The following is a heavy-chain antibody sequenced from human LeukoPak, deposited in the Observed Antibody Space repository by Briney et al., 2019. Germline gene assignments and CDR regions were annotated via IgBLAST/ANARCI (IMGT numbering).Heavy chain of an antibody. V-gene: IGHV1-2*02. D-gene: IGHD5-18*01. Sequence: ASVKVSCKAFGYTITGYYIHWVRQAPGQGLEWMGWINPNNGGTNSAQKFQGRVTMTRDTSIGTAYMELNRMTYGDTTVYYCGRDRHWIQGNFDNWGQGTLVTVSS. CDR1: GYTITGYY. J-gene: IGHJ4*02. CDR2: INPNNGGT. CDR3: GRDRHWIQGNFDN.